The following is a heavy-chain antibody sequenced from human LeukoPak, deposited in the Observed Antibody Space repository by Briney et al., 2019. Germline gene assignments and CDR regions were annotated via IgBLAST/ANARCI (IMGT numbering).Heavy chain of an antibody. CDR2: ISSSSSYI. J-gene: IGHJ5*02. Sequence: PGGSLRLSCAASGFPFSSYSMNWVRHAPGKGLVWVSYISSSSSYIYYADSVKGRFTISRDNAKNSLYLQMNSLRAEDTAVYYCAKGPYYDFWSGYYIEGTSGPWGQGTLVTVSS. D-gene: IGHD3-3*01. CDR1: GFPFSSYS. CDR3: AKGPYYDFWSGYYIEGTSGP. V-gene: IGHV3-21*04.